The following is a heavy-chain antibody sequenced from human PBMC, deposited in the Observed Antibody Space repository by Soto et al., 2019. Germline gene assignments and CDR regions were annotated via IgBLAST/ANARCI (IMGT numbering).Heavy chain of an antibody. V-gene: IGHV4-4*02. CDR3: ARVRYARSGFDP. CDR1: GDSISRSHW. J-gene: IGHJ5*02. Sequence: QVQLQESGPGLVRPSGALSVTCAVSGDSISRSHWWSWVRQSPGNGLRGIGEISHSGITNSNPSLPSRVTIAGDKSKNPLSPQLTSVTAADTAVYYCARVRYARSGFDPWGQGTLVSVSS. D-gene: IGHD3-22*01. CDR2: ISHSGIT.